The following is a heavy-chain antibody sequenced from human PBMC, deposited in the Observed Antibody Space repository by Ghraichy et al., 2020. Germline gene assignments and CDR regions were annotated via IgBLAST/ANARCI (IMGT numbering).Heavy chain of an antibody. J-gene: IGHJ2*01. Sequence: GGSLRLSCAASGFTFSTYAMTWVRQAPGKGLEWVSAINAGGTSTYYADSVKGRFTISRDNSKNTLYLQMDSLRAEDSAVYYCAKDLNPVRYWYFDLWGRGTLVTVSS. CDR2: INAGGTST. V-gene: IGHV3-23*01. CDR3: AKDLNPVRYWYFDL. D-gene: IGHD3-16*02. CDR1: GFTFSTYA.